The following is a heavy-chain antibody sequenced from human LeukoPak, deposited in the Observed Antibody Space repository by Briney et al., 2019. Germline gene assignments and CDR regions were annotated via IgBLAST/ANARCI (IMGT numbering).Heavy chain of an antibody. CDR1: GFAFSSYG. D-gene: IGHD3-22*01. J-gene: IGHJ4*02. CDR3: ARDRYYDSSGFDY. Sequence: GGSLRLSCAASGFAFSSYGMHWVRQAPGKGLEWVAVIWYDGSNKYYADSVKGRFTISRDNSKNTLYLQMNSLRAEDTAVYYCARDRYYDSSGFDYWGQGTLVTVSS. V-gene: IGHV3-33*01. CDR2: IWYDGSNK.